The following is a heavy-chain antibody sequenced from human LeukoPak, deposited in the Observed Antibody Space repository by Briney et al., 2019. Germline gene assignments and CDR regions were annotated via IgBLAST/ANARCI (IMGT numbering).Heavy chain of an antibody. CDR2: MNINSGNT. CDR3: ARARLTSRRAYSSSLSWFDP. Sequence: ASVKVSCKASGYTFTSYDINWVRQDTGQGVEWMGWMNINSGNTGYAQKFQGRVTMTRNTSISTAYMELRSLRSEDTAVYYCARARLTSRRAYSSSLSWFDPWGQGTLVTVSS. D-gene: IGHD6-13*01. CDR1: GYTFTSYD. J-gene: IGHJ5*02. V-gene: IGHV1-8*01.